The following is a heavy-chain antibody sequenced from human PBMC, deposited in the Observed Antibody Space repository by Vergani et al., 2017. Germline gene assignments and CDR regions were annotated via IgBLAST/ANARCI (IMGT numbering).Heavy chain of an antibody. J-gene: IGHJ4*02. CDR2: IRPYTGHT. D-gene: IGHD2-21*02. Sequence: QVQLVQSGAEVKKPGASVKVSCKASGYTFIGYYMHWVRQAPGQGLEWMAWIRPYTGHTIYAQKFQDRVTMTADTSTNTAYMELRSLRSDDTAVYFCARVAPSNSEVTPTAFDVWGQGTLVTVSS. CDR1: GYTFIGYY. V-gene: IGHV1-2*02. CDR3: ARVAPSNSEVTPTAFDV.